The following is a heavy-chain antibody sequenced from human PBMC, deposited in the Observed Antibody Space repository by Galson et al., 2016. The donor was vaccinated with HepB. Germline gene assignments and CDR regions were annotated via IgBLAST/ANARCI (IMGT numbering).Heavy chain of an antibody. CDR3: AKRAVASNPWYYFDN. CDR1: GFTFSSYV. CDR2: ISDSGGST. Sequence: SLRLSCAASGFTFSSYVMSWVRQAPGKGLEWVSTISDSGGSTYFADSVKGRFTISRDNSKNTLYLQMNSLRAEDTAVYFCAKRAVASNPWYYFDNWGQGALVTVSS. V-gene: IGHV3-23*01. J-gene: IGHJ4*02. D-gene: IGHD6-19*01.